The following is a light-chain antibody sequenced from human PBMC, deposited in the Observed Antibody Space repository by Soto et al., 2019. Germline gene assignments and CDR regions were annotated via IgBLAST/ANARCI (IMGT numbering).Light chain of an antibody. Sequence: EIVLTQSPGTLSLSPGERVTLSCRASQSISNNHLAWYQQKPGQAPRLLIHGTSNRATGIPDRFSGSGSGTDFTLTFSRLEPEDFAVYYCQQYNKRPPWTFGQGTKVDIK. CDR2: GTS. J-gene: IGKJ1*01. V-gene: IGKV3-20*01. CDR3: QQYNKRPPWT. CDR1: QSISNNH.